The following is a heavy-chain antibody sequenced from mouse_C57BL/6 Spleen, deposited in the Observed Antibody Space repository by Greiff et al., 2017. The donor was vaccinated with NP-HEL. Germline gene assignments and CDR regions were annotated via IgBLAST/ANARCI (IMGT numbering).Heavy chain of an antibody. Sequence: QVQLKESGAELVKPGASVKLSCKASGYTFTEYTIHWVKQRSGQGLEWIGWFYPGSGSIKYNEKFKDKATLTADKSSSTVYMELSRLTSEDSAVYFCARHEDYYGSSSRYYFDYWGQGTTLTVSS. J-gene: IGHJ2*01. CDR2: FYPGSGSI. V-gene: IGHV1-62-2*01. CDR1: GYTFTEYT. D-gene: IGHD1-1*01. CDR3: ARHEDYYGSSSRYYFDY.